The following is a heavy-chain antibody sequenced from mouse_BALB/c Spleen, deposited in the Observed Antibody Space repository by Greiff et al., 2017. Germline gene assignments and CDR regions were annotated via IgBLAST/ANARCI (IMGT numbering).Heavy chain of an antibody. CDR1: GFTFSSYG. D-gene: IGHD2-4*01. CDR2: ISSGGSYT. CDR3: ARQADYDWYFDV. Sequence: EVQRVESGGDLVKPGGSLKLSCAASGFTFSSYGMSWVRQTPDKRLEWVATISSGGSYTYYPDSVKGRFTISRDNAKNTLYLQMSSLKSEDTAMYYCARQADYDWYFDVWGAGTTVTVSS. V-gene: IGHV5-6*01. J-gene: IGHJ1*01.